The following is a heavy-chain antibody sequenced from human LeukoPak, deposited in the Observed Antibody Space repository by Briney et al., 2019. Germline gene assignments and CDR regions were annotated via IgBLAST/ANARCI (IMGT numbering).Heavy chain of an antibody. CDR3: AKDGLISSSWPYNWFDP. Sequence: GGSLRLSCAASGFTFSSYAMSWVRQAPGKGLEWVSSISGSAGSTYYADSVKGRFTISRDNSKNTLYLQMNSLRAEDTAVYYCAKDGLISSSWPYNWFDPWGQGTLVTVSS. CDR2: ISGSAGST. J-gene: IGHJ5*02. V-gene: IGHV3-23*01. CDR1: GFTFSSYA. D-gene: IGHD6-13*01.